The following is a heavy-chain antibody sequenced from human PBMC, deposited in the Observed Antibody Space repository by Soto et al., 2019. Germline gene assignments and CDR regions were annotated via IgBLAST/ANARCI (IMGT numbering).Heavy chain of an antibody. Sequence: PGESLKISCKGSGYSFTSYWIGWVRQMPGKGLEWMGIIYPGDSNTRYSPSLQGQVTISVDKSISTAYLQWSSLKATDFAMYYCVSHAYDFWSGHPNPRYYYGMDVWGQGTTVTVSS. V-gene: IGHV5-51*01. CDR1: GYSFTSYW. CDR2: IYPGDSNT. J-gene: IGHJ6*02. D-gene: IGHD3-3*01. CDR3: VSHAYDFWSGHPNPRYYYGMDV.